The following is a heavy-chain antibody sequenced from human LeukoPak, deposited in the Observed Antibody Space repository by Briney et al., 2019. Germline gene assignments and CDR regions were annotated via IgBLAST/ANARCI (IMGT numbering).Heavy chain of an antibody. J-gene: IGHJ4*02. CDR1: GYTFTHQW. D-gene: IGHD3-10*01. CDR3: TRHSDVIHAI. V-gene: IGHV5-51*01. Sequence: GESLKISCNSSGYTFTHQWIGLVRQKSGSGLEWMGIIYPRDSDTRYSPSFQGHVTISADTSINTAYLEWSRLEASDTASYYCTRHSDVIHAIWGQGTLVTVSS. CDR2: IYPRDSDT.